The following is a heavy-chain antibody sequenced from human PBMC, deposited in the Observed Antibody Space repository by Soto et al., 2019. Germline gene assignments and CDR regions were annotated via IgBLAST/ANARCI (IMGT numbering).Heavy chain of an antibody. J-gene: IGHJ6*02. CDR1: GFTFSNAW. D-gene: IGHD6-13*01. CDR3: TTGGNGYSSSWYSYYYYYYGMDV. CDR2: IKSKTDGGTT. Sequence: GGPLRLPCAASGFTFSNAWMNWVRQAPGKGLEWVGRIKSKTDGGTTDYAAPVKGRFTISRDDSKNTLYLQMNSLKTEDTAVYYCTTGGNGYSSSWYSYYYYYYGMDVWGQGTTVTV. V-gene: IGHV3-15*07.